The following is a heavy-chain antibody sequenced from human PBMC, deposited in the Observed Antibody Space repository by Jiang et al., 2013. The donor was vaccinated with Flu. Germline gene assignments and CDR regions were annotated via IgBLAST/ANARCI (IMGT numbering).Heavy chain of an antibody. V-gene: IGHV4-39*01. Sequence: GLVKPSETLSLTCTVSGGSISSSSYYWGWIRQPPGKGLEWIGSIYYSGSTYYNPSLKSRVTISVDTSKNQFSLKLSSVTAADTAVYYCARHGDGYNLVPTDYWGQGTLVTVSS. D-gene: IGHD5-24*01. CDR3: ARHGDGYNLVPTDY. CDR1: GGSISSSSYY. J-gene: IGHJ4*02. CDR2: IYYSGST.